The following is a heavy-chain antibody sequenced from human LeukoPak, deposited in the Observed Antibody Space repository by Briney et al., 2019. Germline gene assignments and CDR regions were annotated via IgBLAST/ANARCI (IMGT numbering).Heavy chain of an antibody. D-gene: IGHD1-1*01. CDR2: IYYSGST. CDR3: ARDRNWNWYFDL. Sequence: SETLSLTCTVSGGSISSYYWSWIRQPPGMGLEWIGYIYYSGSTNYNPSLKSRVTISVDTSKNQFSLKLSSVTAADTAVYYCARDRNWNWYFDLWGRGTLVTVSS. CDR1: GGSISSYY. J-gene: IGHJ2*01. V-gene: IGHV4-59*01.